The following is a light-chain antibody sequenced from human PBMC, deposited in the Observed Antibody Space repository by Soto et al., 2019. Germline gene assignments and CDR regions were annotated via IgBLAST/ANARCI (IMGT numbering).Light chain of an antibody. CDR2: LGS. J-gene: IGKJ5*01. CDR1: QSLLHSNGYNY. V-gene: IGKV2-28*01. Sequence: DIVMTQSPLSLPVTPGEPASISCRSSQSLLHSNGYNYLDWYLQKPGQSPQLLIYLGSNRASGVPDRFSGSGSGTDFTLKISRVEAEDVGVYYCMQRTHVPITFGQGTRLEIK. CDR3: MQRTHVPIT.